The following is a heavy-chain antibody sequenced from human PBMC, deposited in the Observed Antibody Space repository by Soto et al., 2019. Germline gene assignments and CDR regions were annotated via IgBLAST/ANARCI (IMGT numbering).Heavy chain of an antibody. Sequence: QVQLVQSGAEVKKPGASVKVSCNDSGYTFTSYDINWMRQATGQGLEWLGWMSPNSGKTGYSKKFQGRIIMTRYTSTSTAYMELSSLTDEDKAIYYCARNTWGPGDFDSWGHGNLVTVSS. CDR3: ARNTWGPGDFDS. CDR1: GYTFTSYD. J-gene: IGHJ4*01. D-gene: IGHD7-27*01. V-gene: IGHV1-8*01. CDR2: MSPNSGKT.